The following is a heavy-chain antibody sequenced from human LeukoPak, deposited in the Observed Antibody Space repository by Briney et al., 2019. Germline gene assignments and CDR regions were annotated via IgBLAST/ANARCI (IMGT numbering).Heavy chain of an antibody. V-gene: IGHV3-33*07. CDR3: ATGGNFYYSH. D-gene: IGHD4-11*01. CDR2: AYGDGSSQ. CDR1: GFTISKYA. J-gene: IGHJ1*01. Sequence: GGSLRLSCAASGFTISKYAMNWVRQAPGKGLEWVAVAYGDGSSQYYADSVKGRFSISKDISKNTLSLQMNSLRAEDTAVYSCATGGNFYYSHWGQGTLVTVSS.